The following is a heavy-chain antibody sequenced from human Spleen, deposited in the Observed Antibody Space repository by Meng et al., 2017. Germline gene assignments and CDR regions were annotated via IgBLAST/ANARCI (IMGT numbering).Heavy chain of an antibody. CDR3: ARDEDISAAGKLFGDY. V-gene: IGHV1-2*06. J-gene: IGHJ4*02. CDR2: IDPKTGDT. Sequence: ASVKVSCKASGYTFSKYAMNWVRQAPGQGLEWMGRIDPKTGDTHYAQRFQGRVTMTGDTSISTAYMELSGLRSDDTAMYYCARDEDISAAGKLFGDYWGQGTLVTVSS. CDR1: GYTFSKYA. D-gene: IGHD6-13*01.